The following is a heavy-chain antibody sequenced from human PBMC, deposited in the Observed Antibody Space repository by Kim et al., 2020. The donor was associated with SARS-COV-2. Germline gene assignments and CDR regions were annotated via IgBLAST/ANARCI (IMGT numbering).Heavy chain of an antibody. V-gene: IGHV2-5*01. Sequence: SPSLKSRLTITKDTSKTQVVLTMTNMDPVDTATYYCAHRKYSYGFVEFDYWGQGTLVTVSS. J-gene: IGHJ4*02. D-gene: IGHD5-18*01. CDR3: AHRKYSYGFVEFDY.